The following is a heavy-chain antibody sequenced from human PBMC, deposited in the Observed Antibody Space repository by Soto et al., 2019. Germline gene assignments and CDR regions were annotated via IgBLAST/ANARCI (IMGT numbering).Heavy chain of an antibody. CDR1: GGSISSGGYS. J-gene: IGHJ3*02. CDR3: ARDVGYCSGGSCYNAFDI. Sequence: SETLSLTCAVSGGSISSGGYSWIWIRHPPGKGLEWIGYIYHSGSTYYNPSLKSRVTISVDRSKNQFSLKLSSVTAADTAVYYCARDVGYCSGGSCYNAFDIWGQGTMVTVSS. CDR2: IYHSGST. V-gene: IGHV4-30-2*01. D-gene: IGHD2-15*01.